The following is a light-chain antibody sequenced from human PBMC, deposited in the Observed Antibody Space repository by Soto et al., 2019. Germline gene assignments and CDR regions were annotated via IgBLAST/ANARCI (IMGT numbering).Light chain of an antibody. CDR3: CSFTGTYTYV. CDR1: STDVGCYNY. V-gene: IGLV2-11*01. CDR2: GVS. Sequence: QSALTQPRSVSGSPGQSLTISCTGTSTDVGCYNYVSWYQHHPGKAPKLMIYGVSKRPSGVPARFSGSKSGNTASLTISGLQAEDEADYYCCSFTGTYTYVFGTGTKLTVL. J-gene: IGLJ1*01.